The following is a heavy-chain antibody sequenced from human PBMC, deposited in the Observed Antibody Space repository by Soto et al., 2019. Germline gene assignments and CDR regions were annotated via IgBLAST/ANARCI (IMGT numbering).Heavy chain of an antibody. CDR1: GGSISSYY. CDR3: ARGITGTNLDWFDP. CDR2: IYTSGST. D-gene: IGHD1-7*01. Sequence: SETLSLTCTVSGGSISSYYWSWIRQPAGKGLEWIGRIYTSGSTSYNPSLKSRVTMSVDTSKNQFSLKLSSVTAADTAVYYCARGITGTNLDWFDPWGQGTLVTVSS. V-gene: IGHV4-4*07. J-gene: IGHJ5*02.